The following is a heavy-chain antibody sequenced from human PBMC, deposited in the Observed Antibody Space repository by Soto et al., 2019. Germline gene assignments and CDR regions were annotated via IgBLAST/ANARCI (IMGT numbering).Heavy chain of an antibody. Sequence: PSETLSLTCTVSGGSISSGDYYWSWIRQPPGKGLEWIGYIYYSGSTYYNPSLKSRVTISVDTSKNQFSLKLSSVTAADTAAYYCARVYCSGGSCELDYWGQGTLVTVSS. J-gene: IGHJ4*02. CDR3: ARVYCSGGSCELDY. V-gene: IGHV4-30-4*01. D-gene: IGHD2-15*01. CDR1: GGSISSGDYY. CDR2: IYYSGST.